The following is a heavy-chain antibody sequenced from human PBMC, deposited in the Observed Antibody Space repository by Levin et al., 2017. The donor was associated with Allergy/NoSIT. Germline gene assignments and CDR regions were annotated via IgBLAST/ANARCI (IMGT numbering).Heavy chain of an antibody. Sequence: SETLSLTCTVSGGSISSYYWSWIRQPPGKGLEWIGYIYYSGSTNYNPSLKSRVTISVDTSKNQFSLKLSSVTAADTAVYYCARTAETCRFQRGCFDYWGQGTLVTVSS. CDR2: IYYSGST. V-gene: IGHV4-59*01. CDR1: GGSISSYY. D-gene: IGHD6-25*01. CDR3: ARTAETCRFQRGCFDY. J-gene: IGHJ4*02.